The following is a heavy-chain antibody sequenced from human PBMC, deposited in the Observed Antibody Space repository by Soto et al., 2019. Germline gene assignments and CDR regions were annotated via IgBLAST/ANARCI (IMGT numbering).Heavy chain of an antibody. CDR3: ARVSRITMIVSPSFDY. J-gene: IGHJ4*02. V-gene: IGHV4-31*03. D-gene: IGHD3-22*01. CDR1: GGSISSGGYY. Sequence: SETLSLTCTVSGGSISSGGYYWSWIRQHPGKGLEWIGHIYYSGSTYYNPSLKSRVTISVDTSKNQFSLKLSSVTAADTAVYYCARVSRITMIVSPSFDYWGQGTLVTVSS. CDR2: IYYSGST.